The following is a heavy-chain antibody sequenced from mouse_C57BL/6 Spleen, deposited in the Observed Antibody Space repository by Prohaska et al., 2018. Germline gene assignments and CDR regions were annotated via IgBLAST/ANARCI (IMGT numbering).Heavy chain of an antibody. Sequence: HGKSLEWIGDINPNNGGTSYNQKFKGKATLTVDKSSSTAYMELRSLTSEDSAVYYCARDYLFAYWGQGTLVTVSA. V-gene: IGHV1-26*01. J-gene: IGHJ3*01. CDR3: ARDYLFAY. CDR2: INPNNGGT. D-gene: IGHD5-5*01.